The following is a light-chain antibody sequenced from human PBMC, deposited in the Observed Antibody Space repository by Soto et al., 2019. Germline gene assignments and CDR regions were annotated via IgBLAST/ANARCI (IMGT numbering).Light chain of an antibody. CDR2: DVT. Sequence: QSALTQPASVSGSPGQSITISCTGTSSDVGVYNYVSWYQQHPGKAPKLMIYDVTNRPSGVSNRFSGSKSGNTASLTISGLQAEDEADYYCNSYTSSSFPVFGGGTQLTVL. CDR3: NSYTSSSFPV. CDR1: SSDVGVYNY. V-gene: IGLV2-14*03. J-gene: IGLJ2*01.